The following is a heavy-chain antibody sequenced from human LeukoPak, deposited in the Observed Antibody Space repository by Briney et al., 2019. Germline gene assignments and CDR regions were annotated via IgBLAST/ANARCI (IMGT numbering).Heavy chain of an antibody. CDR2: ISAYNGNT. Sequence: ASVKVSCKASGYTFTSYAMNWVRQAPGQGLEWMRWISAYNGNTNYAQKLQGRVTMTTDTSTSTAYMELRSLRSDDTAVYYCARDRSYYYGSGSYAWFDPWGQGTLVTVSS. V-gene: IGHV1-18*01. CDR1: GYTFTSYA. CDR3: ARDRSYYYGSGSYAWFDP. D-gene: IGHD3-10*01. J-gene: IGHJ5*02.